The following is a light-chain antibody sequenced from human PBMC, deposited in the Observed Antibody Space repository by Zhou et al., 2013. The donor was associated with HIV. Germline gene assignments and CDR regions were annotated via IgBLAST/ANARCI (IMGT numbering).Light chain of an antibody. Sequence: EIVLTQSPGTLSLSPGERATLSCRASQSVSSSYLAWYQQKPGQAPRLLIYGTFTRATDMPDRFSGSGSGTDFNLTISRLEPEDCAVYYCQQYGRSPWTFGQGTKVEIK. V-gene: IGKV3-20*01. J-gene: IGKJ1*01. CDR3: QQYGRSPWT. CDR2: GTF. CDR1: QSVSSSY.